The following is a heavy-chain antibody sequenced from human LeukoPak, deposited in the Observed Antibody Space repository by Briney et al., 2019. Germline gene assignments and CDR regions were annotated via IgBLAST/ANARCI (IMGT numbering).Heavy chain of an antibody. CDR3: ARESLVVFPYWFDP. CDR2: VFSSGSA. Sequence: SETLSLTCTVSSGSMSGYFWSWIRKPAGKGLEWIGRVFSSGSANYNPSVESRITVSIDTSKNQFSLKLKSVTAADTAIYYCARESLVVFPYWFDPWGQGTLVTVSS. CDR1: SGSMSGYF. J-gene: IGHJ5*02. D-gene: IGHD2-2*01. V-gene: IGHV4-4*07.